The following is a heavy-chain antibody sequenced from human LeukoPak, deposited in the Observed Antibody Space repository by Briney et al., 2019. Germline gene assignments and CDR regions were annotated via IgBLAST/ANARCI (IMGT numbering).Heavy chain of an antibody. J-gene: IGHJ5*02. CDR3: ARGTIPVLGTNSLDP. Sequence: ASVKVSCKASGGTFSSYAISWVRQAPGQGLEWMGWINPNTGTTKIPQRFQGRVTMTRDTSISSAYMDLNRLTSDDTAVYYCARGTIPVLGTNSLDPWGQGTLVTVSS. D-gene: IGHD1/OR15-1a*01. CDR2: INPNTGTT. V-gene: IGHV1-2*02. CDR1: GGTFSSYA.